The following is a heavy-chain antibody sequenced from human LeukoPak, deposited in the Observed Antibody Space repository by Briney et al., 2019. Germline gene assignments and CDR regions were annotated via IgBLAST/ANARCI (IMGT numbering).Heavy chain of an antibody. CDR3: ASTPGITGTSGRDY. V-gene: IGHV4-30-2*01. CDR2: IYHSGST. D-gene: IGHD1-20*01. J-gene: IGHJ4*02. Sequence: SETLSLTCTVSGGSISSGGYYWSWIRQPPGKGLEWIGYIYHSGSTYYNPSLKSRVTISVDRSKNQFSLKLSSVTAADTAVYYCASTPGITGTSGRDYWGQGTLVTVSS. CDR1: GGSISSGGYY.